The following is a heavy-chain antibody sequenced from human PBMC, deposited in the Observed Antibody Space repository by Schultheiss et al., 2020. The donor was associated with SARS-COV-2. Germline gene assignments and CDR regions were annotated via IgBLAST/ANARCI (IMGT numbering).Heavy chain of an antibody. V-gene: IGHV3-74*01. CDR1: GFSFRSYW. D-gene: IGHD6-19*01. Sequence: GGSLRLSCAASGFSFRSYWMHWVRQAPGKGLVWVSRINSDGSSTSYADSVKGRFTMSRDNAKNTLYLQMNSLRAEDTAVYYCAKGTWYGSEQGGYWGQGTLVTVSS. J-gene: IGHJ4*02. CDR2: INSDGSST. CDR3: AKGTWYGSEQGGY.